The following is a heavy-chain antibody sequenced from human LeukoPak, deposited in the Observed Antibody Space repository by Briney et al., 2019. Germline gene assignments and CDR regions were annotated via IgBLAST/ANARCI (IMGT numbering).Heavy chain of an antibody. CDR1: GGTFISYA. V-gene: IGHV1-69*05. J-gene: IGHJ3*02. CDR2: IIPIFGTA. Sequence: GASVKVSCKASGGTFISYAISWVRQAPGQGLEWMGGIIPIFGTANYAQKFQGRVTITTDESTSTAYMELSSLRSEDTAVYYCARARDDYGEYHAFDIWGQGTMVTVSS. D-gene: IGHD4-17*01. CDR3: ARARDDYGEYHAFDI.